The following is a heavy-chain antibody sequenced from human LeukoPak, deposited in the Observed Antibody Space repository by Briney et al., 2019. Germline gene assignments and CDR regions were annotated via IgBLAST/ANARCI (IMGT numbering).Heavy chain of an antibody. V-gene: IGHV4-34*01. D-gene: IGHD1-1*01. CDR1: GGSFSGYY. CDR3: ARPLGQGNEYGMDV. Sequence: SETLSLTCAVYGGSFSGYYWSWIRRSPGKGLEWIGEINHSGSTNYNPSLKSRVTISVDTSKNQFSLKLTSVTAADTAVYYCARPLGQGNEYGMDVWGQGTTVTVSS. CDR2: INHSGST. J-gene: IGHJ6*02.